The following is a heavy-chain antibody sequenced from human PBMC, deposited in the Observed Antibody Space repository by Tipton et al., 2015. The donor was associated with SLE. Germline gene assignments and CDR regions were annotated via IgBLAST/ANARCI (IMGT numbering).Heavy chain of an antibody. CDR2: ISGSGDRT. CDR3: AKDLNRVATSPFDY. D-gene: IGHD5-12*01. Sequence: SLRLSCAASGFTFANYAMSWVRQAPGKGLEWVSAISGSGDRTYYADSVKGHFTISRDNSKNTLYQQMNSLRVEDTAVYYCAKDLNRVATSPFDYWGQGTLVTVSS. CDR1: GFTFANYA. V-gene: IGHV3-23*01. J-gene: IGHJ4*02.